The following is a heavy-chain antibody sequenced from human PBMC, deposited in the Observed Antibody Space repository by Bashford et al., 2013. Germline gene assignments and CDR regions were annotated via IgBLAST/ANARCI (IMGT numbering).Heavy chain of an antibody. D-gene: IGHD1-7*01. J-gene: IGHJ3*01. CDR2: IYYSGST. CDR3: ARGNSRYNWNYWAFDV. Sequence: SETLSLTCTVSGGSISSYYWSWIRQPPGKGLEWIGYIYYSGSTNYNPSLRTRLTISLDTSKIQFSLRLSSVTRCRTRAVYYCARGNSRYNWNYWAFDVWGPWDNGHRLL. CDR1: GGSISSYY. V-gene: IGHV4-59*01.